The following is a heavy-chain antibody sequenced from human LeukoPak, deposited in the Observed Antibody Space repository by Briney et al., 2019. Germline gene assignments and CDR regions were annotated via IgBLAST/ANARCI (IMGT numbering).Heavy chain of an antibody. CDR1: EFTFSTYG. D-gene: IGHD6-13*01. CDR2: INYSSDST. J-gene: IGHJ4*02. V-gene: IGHV3-23*01. CDR3: ARSGSWTLNFDC. Sequence: GGSLRLSCAASEFTFSTYGMSWVRQAPGKGLEWVSGINYSSDSTDYADSGNGRFTISRDNSKNTLYLQMNSLRVEDTAVYYCARSGSWTLNFDCCGQGTLVTVSS.